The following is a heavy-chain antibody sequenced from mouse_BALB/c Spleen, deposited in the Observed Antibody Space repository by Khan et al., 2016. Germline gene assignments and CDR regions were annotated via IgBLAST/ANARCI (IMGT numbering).Heavy chain of an antibody. V-gene: IGHV3-8*02. CDR1: VDSITSGY. Sequence: EVQLQESGPSLVKPSQTLSLTCSVTVDSITSGYWNWIRKFPGNKLEYMGYISYSGSTYYNPSLNSRISITRATSTNQYYLQWNTVTTEDTATYYCAGDDGYFVDYWGQGTTLTVSS. CDR2: ISYSGST. CDR3: AGDDGYFVDY. D-gene: IGHD2-3*01. J-gene: IGHJ2*01.